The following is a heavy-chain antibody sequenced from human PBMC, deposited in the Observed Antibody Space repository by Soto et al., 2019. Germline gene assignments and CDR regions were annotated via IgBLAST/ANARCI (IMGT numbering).Heavy chain of an antibody. CDR1: DDSINSDKYY. V-gene: IGHV4-39*01. J-gene: IGHJ4*02. CDR3: ARLEGLATISYYFDF. CDR2: IYYRGNA. Sequence: QLQLQESGPGLVKPSETLSLTCSVSDDSINSDKYYWGWIRQPPGKGLEWIGSIYYRGNAYYTPSLQTRVTLSLDKSRSQFSLKLNSVTAADSAVYFCARLEGLATISYYFDFWGPGALVTVSS. D-gene: IGHD3-9*01.